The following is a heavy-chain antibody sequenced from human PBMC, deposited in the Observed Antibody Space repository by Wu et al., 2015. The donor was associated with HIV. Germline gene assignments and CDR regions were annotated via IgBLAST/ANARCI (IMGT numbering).Heavy chain of an antibody. CDR1: GYTFTSYG. D-gene: IGHD4-17*01. V-gene: IGHV1-18*01. CDR3: ARARTTVTTADYYYYYGMDV. Sequence: QVQLVQSGAEVKKPGASVKVSCKASGYTFTSYGISWVRQAPGQGLEWMGWISAYNGNTNYAQKLQGRVTMTTDTSTSTAYMELRSLRSDDTAVYYCARARTTVTTADYYYYYGMDVWGPKGPTVTVSS. CDR2: ISAYNGNT. J-gene: IGHJ6*01.